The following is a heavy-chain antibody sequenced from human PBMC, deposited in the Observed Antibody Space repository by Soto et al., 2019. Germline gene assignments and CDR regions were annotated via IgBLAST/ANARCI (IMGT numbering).Heavy chain of an antibody. J-gene: IGHJ4*02. CDR1: GGTFSSYA. V-gene: IGHV1-69*13. Sequence: SVKVSCKAYGGTFSSYAISWVRQAPGQGLEWMGGIIPIFGTANYAQKFQGRVTITADESTSTAYMELSSLRSEDTAVYYCAREGYSSGWPLDYWGQGTLVTVSS. CDR3: AREGYSSGWPLDY. D-gene: IGHD6-19*01. CDR2: IIPIFGTA.